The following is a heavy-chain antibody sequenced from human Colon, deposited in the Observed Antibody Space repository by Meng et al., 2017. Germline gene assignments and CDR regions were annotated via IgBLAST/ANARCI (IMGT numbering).Heavy chain of an antibody. CDR1: GGSISSYY. Sequence: SETLSLTCTVPGGSISSYYWSWIRQPPGKGLEWIGYIYDSGSTNYNSSLKSRVTISVDTSKNQFSLRVSSVTAADTAVYYCARGPNGGYCSGGSCYRFDYWGQGTLVTVSS. CDR3: ARGPNGGYCSGGSCYRFDY. V-gene: IGHV4-59*01. J-gene: IGHJ4*02. D-gene: IGHD2-15*01. CDR2: IYDSGST.